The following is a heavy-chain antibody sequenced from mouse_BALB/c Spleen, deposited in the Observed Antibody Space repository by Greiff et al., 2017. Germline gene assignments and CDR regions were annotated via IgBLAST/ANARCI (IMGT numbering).Heavy chain of an antibody. J-gene: IGHJ4*01. V-gene: IGHV14-3*02. CDR1: GFNIKDTY. Sequence: VQLQQSGAELVKPGASVKLSCTASGFNIKDTYMHWVKQRPEQGLEWIGRIDPANGNTKYDPKFQGKATITADTSSNTAYLQLSSLTSEDTAVYYCAAKSVYAMDYWGQGTSVTVSS. D-gene: IGHD1-3*01. CDR2: IDPANGNT. CDR3: AAKSVYAMDY.